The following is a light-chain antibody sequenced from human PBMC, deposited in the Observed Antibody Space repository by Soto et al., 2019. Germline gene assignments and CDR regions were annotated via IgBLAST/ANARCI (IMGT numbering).Light chain of an antibody. CDR1: QSVSSSY. Sequence: ENVLTQSPGTLSLSPGERATLSCRASQSVSSSYLAWYQQKPGQAPRLLIYCASSRATGIPDRFSGSGSGTDFTLTISRLEPEDFAVYYCQQYGSSPRTFGQGTKVEIK. CDR3: QQYGSSPRT. J-gene: IGKJ1*01. CDR2: CAS. V-gene: IGKV3-20*01.